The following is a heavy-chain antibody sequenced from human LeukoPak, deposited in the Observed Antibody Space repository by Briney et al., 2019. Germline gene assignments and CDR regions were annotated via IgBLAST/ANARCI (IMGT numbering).Heavy chain of an antibody. CDR2: IIPILDIA. CDR1: GGTFSSYA. CDR3: ARSYYYDSSGPHDY. J-gene: IGHJ4*02. Sequence: ASVKVSCKASGGTFSSYAISWVRQAPGQGLEWMGRIIPILDIANYAQKFQGRVTITADKSTSTAYMELSSLRSEDTAVYYCARSYYYDSSGPHDYWGQGTLVTVSS. D-gene: IGHD3-22*01. V-gene: IGHV1-69*04.